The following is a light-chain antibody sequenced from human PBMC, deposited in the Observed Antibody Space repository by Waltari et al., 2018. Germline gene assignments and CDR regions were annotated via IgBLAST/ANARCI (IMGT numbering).Light chain of an antibody. CDR1: DSYVGAYAF. Sequence: QSALPQPASVSGPPGQSITISCSGTDSYVGAYAFVSWYQQHPGKAPHLIIYEVSKRPSGISNRFSASKSGNTASLTISGLQAEDEADYYCSSYTTSSAPGVFGTGTRVTVL. J-gene: IGLJ1*01. CDR3: SSYTTSSAPGV. V-gene: IGLV2-14*01. CDR2: EVS.